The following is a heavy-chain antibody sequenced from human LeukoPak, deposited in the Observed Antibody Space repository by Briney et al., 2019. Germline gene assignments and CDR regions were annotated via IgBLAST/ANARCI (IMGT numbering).Heavy chain of an antibody. J-gene: IGHJ6*03. CDR3: ARVGNLYYYYYMDV. V-gene: IGHV3-21*01. Sequence: GGSLRLSCAASGFTFSSYSMNWVRQAPGKGLEWVSSISSSSSYIYYADSLKGRFTISRDNAKNSLYLQMNSLRAEDTAVYYCARVGNLYYYYYMDVWGKGTTVTVSS. CDR1: GFTFSSYS. D-gene: IGHD1-14*01. CDR2: ISSSSSYI.